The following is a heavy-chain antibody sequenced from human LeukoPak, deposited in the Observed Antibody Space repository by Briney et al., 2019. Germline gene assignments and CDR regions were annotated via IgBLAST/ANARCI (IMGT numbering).Heavy chain of an antibody. Sequence: SETLSLTCTVSGGSISSYYWSWIRQPPGKGLEWIGYIYYSGTTNYNPSLKSRVTISVDTSKNQFSLKLSSVTAADTAVYYCARAEYSSFRVFDYWGQGTLVTVSS. J-gene: IGHJ4*02. V-gene: IGHV4-59*01. D-gene: IGHD6-6*01. CDR1: GGSISSYY. CDR3: ARAEYSSFRVFDY. CDR2: IYYSGTT.